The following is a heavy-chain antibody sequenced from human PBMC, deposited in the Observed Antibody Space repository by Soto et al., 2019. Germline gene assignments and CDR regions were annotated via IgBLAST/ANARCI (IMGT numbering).Heavy chain of an antibody. J-gene: IGHJ6*02. D-gene: IGHD4-17*01. CDR3: AGGHYGGHGLDV. V-gene: IGHV4-30-2*01. Sequence: WTWIRQPPGKGLEWIGHIYLTGITYYNPSLKSRVTLSVDRSKNQFSLTLSSVTAADTAVYYCAGGHYGGHGLDVWGQGTTVTVSS. CDR2: IYLTGIT.